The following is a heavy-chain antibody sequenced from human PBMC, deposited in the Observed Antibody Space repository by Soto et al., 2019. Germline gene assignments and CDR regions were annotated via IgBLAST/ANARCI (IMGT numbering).Heavy chain of an antibody. Sequence: QVQLVQSGAEVKKPGSSVKVSCKASGGTFSSYAISWVRQAPGQGLEWMGGIIPIFGTANYAQKFQGRGTIPADEATSTAYMELSRLRSEDTAVYYCARDFGSGANWFDPWGQGTLVTVSS. CDR3: ARDFGSGANWFDP. V-gene: IGHV1-69*01. CDR1: GGTFSSYA. CDR2: IIPIFGTA. J-gene: IGHJ5*02. D-gene: IGHD3-10*01.